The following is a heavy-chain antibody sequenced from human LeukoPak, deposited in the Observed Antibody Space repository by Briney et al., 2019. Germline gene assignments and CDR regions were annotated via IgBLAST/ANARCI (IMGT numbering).Heavy chain of an antibody. J-gene: IGHJ6*02. Sequence: SVKVSCKASGGTFSSYAISWVRQAPGQGLEWMGGIIPIFGTANYAQKFQGRVTITADESTSTAYMGLSSLRSEDTAVYYCAREFRRSPPVVYHYYGMDVWGQGTTVTVSS. D-gene: IGHD3-22*01. CDR3: AREFRRSPPVVYHYYGMDV. CDR1: GGTFSSYA. V-gene: IGHV1-69*13. CDR2: IIPIFGTA.